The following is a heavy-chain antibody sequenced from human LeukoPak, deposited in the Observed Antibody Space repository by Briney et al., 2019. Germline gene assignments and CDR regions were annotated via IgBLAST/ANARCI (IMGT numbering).Heavy chain of an antibody. CDR2: IWYDGSNK. D-gene: IGHD2-15*01. Sequence: GGSLRLSCSASGFTFSSYAMHWVRQAPGKGLEWVAVIWYDGSNKYYADSVKGRFTISRDNSKNTLYLQMNSLRAEDTAVYYCARDGDITPTDVWGQGTTVTVSS. CDR3: ARDGDITPTDV. V-gene: IGHV3-33*08. J-gene: IGHJ6*02. CDR1: GFTFSSYA.